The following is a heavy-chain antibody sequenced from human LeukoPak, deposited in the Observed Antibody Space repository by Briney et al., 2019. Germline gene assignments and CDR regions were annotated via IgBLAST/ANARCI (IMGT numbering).Heavy chain of an antibody. CDR3: ARSPSPYSSGWYFDY. CDR2: TYQRSKWYN. J-gene: IGHJ4*02. V-gene: IGHV6-1*01. D-gene: IGHD6-19*01. CDR1: GDSVSINSAA. Sequence: QTLSLNCAISGDSVSINSAAWNWIRQSPSRGLEWLGRTYQRSKWYNDYAVSVKSRITINPDISKNQFSLQLNSVTPEDTAVYYCARSPSPYSSGWYFDYWGQGTLVTVSS.